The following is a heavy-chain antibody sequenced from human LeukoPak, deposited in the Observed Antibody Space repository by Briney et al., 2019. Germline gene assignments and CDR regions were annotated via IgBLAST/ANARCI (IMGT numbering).Heavy chain of an antibody. J-gene: IGHJ4*02. CDR2: ISGGGGST. CDR1: GSTFSNYV. CDR3: AKDQEDCSSTSCYTIAAATFDY. D-gene: IGHD2-2*02. Sequence: GGSLRLSCVASGSTFSNYVMSWVRQAPGKGLEWVSAISGGGGSTYYADSVKGRFTISRDNSKNTLYLQMNSLRAEDAAVYYCAKDQEDCSSTSCYTIAAATFDYWGQGTLVTVSS. V-gene: IGHV3-23*01.